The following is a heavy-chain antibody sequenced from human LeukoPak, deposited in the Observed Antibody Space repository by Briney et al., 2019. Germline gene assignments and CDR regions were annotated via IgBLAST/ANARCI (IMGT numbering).Heavy chain of an antibody. D-gene: IGHD3-10*01. Sequence: GGSLRLSCAASGFTVSSNYMSWVRQAPGKGLEWVSVIYSGGSTYYADSVKGRFTISRDNSKNTLYLQMNSLRAEDTAVYYCASEYYYGSGSFSEGYWGQGTLVTVCS. CDR3: ASEYYYGSGSFSEGY. V-gene: IGHV3-53*01. CDR1: GFTVSSNY. CDR2: IYSGGST. J-gene: IGHJ4*02.